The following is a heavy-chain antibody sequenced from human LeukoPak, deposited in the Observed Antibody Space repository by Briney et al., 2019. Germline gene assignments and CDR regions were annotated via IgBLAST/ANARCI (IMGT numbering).Heavy chain of an antibody. V-gene: IGHV1-69*05. CDR1: GGTFSSYA. CDR3: ARSTAIRVAYFDY. CDR2: IIPIFGTA. Sequence: SVKVSCKASGGTFSSYAISWVRQAPGQGLEWMGGIIPIFGTANYAQKFQGRVTITMDESTSTAYMELSSLRSEDTAVYYCARSTAIRVAYFDYWGQGTLVTVSS. J-gene: IGHJ4*02. D-gene: IGHD2-2*02.